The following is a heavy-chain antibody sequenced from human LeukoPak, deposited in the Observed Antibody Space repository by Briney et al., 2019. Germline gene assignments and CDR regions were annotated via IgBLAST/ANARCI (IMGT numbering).Heavy chain of an antibody. CDR3: AKDTRRRGGSYDFDY. CDR1: GFTFDDYA. V-gene: IGHV3-9*01. D-gene: IGHD3-10*01. CDR2: ISWNSGTI. Sequence: PGGSLRLSCAGSGFTFDDYAIHWVRHAPGKGLEGVSGISWNSGTIGYADSVKGRFTISRDNAKNSLYLQMNSLRAEDTALYYCAKDTRRRGGSYDFDYWGQGTLVTVSS. J-gene: IGHJ4*02.